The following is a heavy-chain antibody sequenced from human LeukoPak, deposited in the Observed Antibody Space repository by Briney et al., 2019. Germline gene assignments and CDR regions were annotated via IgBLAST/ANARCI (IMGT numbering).Heavy chain of an antibody. CDR1: GFTFSNAW. CDR2: IKSKTDGGTT. CDR3: AKELPFSQWIFVDY. Sequence: PGGSLRLSCAASGFTFSNAWMNWVRQAPGKGLEWVGRIKSKTDGGTTDYAAPVKGRFTISRDDSKNTLYLQMNSLKTEDTAVYYCAKELPFSQWIFVDYWGQGTLVTVSS. V-gene: IGHV3-15*07. J-gene: IGHJ4*02. D-gene: IGHD3-3*01.